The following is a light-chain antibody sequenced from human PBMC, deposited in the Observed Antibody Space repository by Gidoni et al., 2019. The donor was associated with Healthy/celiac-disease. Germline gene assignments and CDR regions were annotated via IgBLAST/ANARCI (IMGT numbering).Light chain of an antibody. CDR3: CSYAGSSTLV. J-gene: IGLJ2*01. Sequence: QSALTQPASVPGSPVQSLTISCTGTSSDVGSYNLVPWYQQHPGKAPKLMIYEVSKRPSGVSNRFSGSKSGNTASLTISGLQAEDEADYYCCSYAGSSTLVFGGGTKLTVL. V-gene: IGLV2-23*02. CDR1: SSDVGSYNL. CDR2: EVS.